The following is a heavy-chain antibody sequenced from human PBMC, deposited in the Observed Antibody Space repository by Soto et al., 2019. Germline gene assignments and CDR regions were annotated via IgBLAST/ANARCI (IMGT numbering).Heavy chain of an antibody. V-gene: IGHV3-23*01. Sequence: GGSLRLSCAASGFTFSSYVMSWVRQAPGKGLEWVAAISGSGGSTYYADSVKGRLSISRDNSKKTLYLQMNSLRAEDTAVYYCATFDDGGNRRPYDYWGQGTLVTVSS. CDR2: ISGSGGST. D-gene: IGHD4-17*01. CDR3: ATFDDGGNRRPYDY. CDR1: GFTFSSYV. J-gene: IGHJ4*02.